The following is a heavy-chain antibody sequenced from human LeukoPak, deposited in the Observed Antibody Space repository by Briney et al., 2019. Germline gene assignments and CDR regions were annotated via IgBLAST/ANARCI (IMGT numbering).Heavy chain of an antibody. CDR1: GVTLSKIS. CDR2: VGHKDGTT. CDR3: ATGAIVFDY. D-gene: IGHD3-22*01. V-gene: IGHV1-24*01. J-gene: IGHJ4*02. Sequence: GASVKVSCKVSGVTLSKISIDWVRQAHGKGLEWKGRVGHKDGTTIHAQKFQGRFNMTVDTATDTAYMQLSSLMSEDTAMYYCATGAIVFDYWGQGTLVTVSS.